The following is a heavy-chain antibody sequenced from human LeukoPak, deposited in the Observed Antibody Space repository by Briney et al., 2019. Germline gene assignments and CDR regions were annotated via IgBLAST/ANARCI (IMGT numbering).Heavy chain of an antibody. CDR2: IKSKSDGGTT. Sequence: GGSLRLSCAASRFTFSSYDMHWVRQAPGKGLEWVGRIKSKSDGGTTDYAAPVKGRFTISRDDSKNTLYLQMNSLKTEDTAVYYCFTKKYSNYMDVWGKGTTVTISS. J-gene: IGHJ6*03. D-gene: IGHD2-15*01. V-gene: IGHV3-15*01. CDR1: RFTFSSYD. CDR3: FTKKYSNYMDV.